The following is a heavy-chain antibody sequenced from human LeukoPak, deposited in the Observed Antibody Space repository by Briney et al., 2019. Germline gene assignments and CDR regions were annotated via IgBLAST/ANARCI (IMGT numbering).Heavy chain of an antibody. CDR3: ARTLGVVGDY. D-gene: IGHD1-26*01. CDR1: GFTFSSYA. CDR2: ISGSGGST. Sequence: GGSLRLSCEASGFTFSSYAMSWVRQAPGKGLEWVSVISGSGGSTYYADSVKGRFTISRDNAKNSLYLQMNSLRAEDTAVYYCARTLGVVGDYWGQGTLVTVSS. J-gene: IGHJ4*02. V-gene: IGHV3-23*01.